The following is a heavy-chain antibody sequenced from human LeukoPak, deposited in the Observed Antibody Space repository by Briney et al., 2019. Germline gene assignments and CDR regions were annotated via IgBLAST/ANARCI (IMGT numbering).Heavy chain of an antibody. CDR3: ARDFTYYYDRSGYPRDAFDI. Sequence: SETLSLTCTVSGGSISPYYWSWIRQSPGKGLVWIGYIYYSGSTNYNPSLKSRVTISVDMSKNQVSLKLSSVTAADTALYYCARDFTYYYDRSGYPRDAFDIWGQGTMVTVSS. D-gene: IGHD3-22*01. CDR1: GGSISPYY. CDR2: IYYSGST. J-gene: IGHJ3*02. V-gene: IGHV4-59*12.